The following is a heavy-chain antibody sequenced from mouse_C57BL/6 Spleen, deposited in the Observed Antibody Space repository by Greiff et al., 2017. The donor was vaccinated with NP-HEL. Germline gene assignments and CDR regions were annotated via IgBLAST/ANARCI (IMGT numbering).Heavy chain of an antibody. J-gene: IGHJ2*01. D-gene: IGHD3-2*02. Sequence: VQLQQSGAELVRPGASVTLSCKASGYTFTDYEMHWVKQTPVHGLEWIGAIDPETGGTAYNQKFKGKAILTADKSSSTAYMELRSLTSEDSAVYYCTQAWTAQATGYFDYWGQGTTLTVSS. CDR1: GYTFTDYE. V-gene: IGHV1-15*01. CDR3: TQAWTAQATGYFDY. CDR2: IDPETGGT.